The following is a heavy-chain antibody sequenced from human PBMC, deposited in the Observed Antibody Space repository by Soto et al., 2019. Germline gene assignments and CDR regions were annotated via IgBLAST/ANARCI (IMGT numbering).Heavy chain of an antibody. CDR3: AKDSFYRWDYFYALDV. CDR2: INWNSRSV. V-gene: IGHV3-9*01. Sequence: GGSLRLSCEVSGFNFEEYGIHSVRRRPGKGLAWVSGINWNSRSVAYADSVKGRFTISRDNAKNSLYLQMNSLGVEDTAFYYCAKDSFYRWDYFYALDVWGQGTTVTVSS. J-gene: IGHJ6*02. CDR1: GFNFEEYG. D-gene: IGHD3-16*02.